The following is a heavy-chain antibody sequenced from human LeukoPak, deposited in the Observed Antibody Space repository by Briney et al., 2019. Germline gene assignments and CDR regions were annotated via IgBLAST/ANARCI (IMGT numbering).Heavy chain of an antibody. D-gene: IGHD2/OR15-2a*01. CDR3: ARGHFGLDY. CDR2: IYTDDTTI. CDR1: GFTFRDHY. V-gene: IGHV3-11*04. Sequence: GGSLRLSCLASGFTFRDHYMSWIRQAPGKGLEWVSYIYTDDTTIYYGDSVKGRFTISRDNARNTLYLQMNSLRAEDTAVYYCARGHFGLDYWGQGTLATVPS. J-gene: IGHJ4*02.